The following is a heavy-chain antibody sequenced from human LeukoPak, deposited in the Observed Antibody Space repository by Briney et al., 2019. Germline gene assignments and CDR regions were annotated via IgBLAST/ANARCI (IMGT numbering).Heavy chain of an antibody. D-gene: IGHD4-23*01. CDR1: GGSISSYY. CDR3: ARGRVLGGIIDY. CDR2: IYYSGST. J-gene: IGHJ4*02. V-gene: IGHV4-59*01. Sequence: PSETLSLTCTVSGGSISSYYWSWIRQPPGKGLEWIGYIYYSGSTNYNPSLKSRVTISVDTSKNQFSLKLSSVTAADTAVYYCARGRVLGGIIDYWGQGTLVTVSS.